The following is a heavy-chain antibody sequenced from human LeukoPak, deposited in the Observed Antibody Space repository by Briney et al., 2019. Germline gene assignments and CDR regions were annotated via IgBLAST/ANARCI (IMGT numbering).Heavy chain of an antibody. J-gene: IGHJ4*02. D-gene: IGHD6-19*01. CDR3: ARDPGHSGWCGDY. V-gene: IGHV3-33*01. CDR2: IWYDGSNK. Sequence: GGSLRLSCAASGFTFSSYGMHWVRQAPGKGLEWVSIIWYDGSNKYYADYVKGRFIISKDNSKNTLYLQMNSLRAEDTAVYYCARDPGHSGWCGDYWGQGTLVTVSS. CDR1: GFTFSSYG.